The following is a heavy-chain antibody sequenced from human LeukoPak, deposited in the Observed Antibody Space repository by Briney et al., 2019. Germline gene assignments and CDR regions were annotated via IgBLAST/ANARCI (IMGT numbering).Heavy chain of an antibody. CDR1: GYAFTSYY. D-gene: IGHD1-26*01. Sequence: ASVKVSCKASGYAFTSYYMNWVRQAPGQGLEWMGIINPSGGTTTYAQKFQGRVTMTWDTSTSTAYVELRSLRSDDTAVYYCARDRLSAAGGWDLVFDYWGQGTLVTVSS. CDR3: ARDRLSAAGGWDLVFDY. V-gene: IGHV1-46*01. CDR2: INPSGGTT. J-gene: IGHJ4*02.